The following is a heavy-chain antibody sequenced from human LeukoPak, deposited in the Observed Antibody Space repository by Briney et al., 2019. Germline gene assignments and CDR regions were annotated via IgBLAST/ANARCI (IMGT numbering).Heavy chain of an antibody. CDR2: IYHSGST. V-gene: IGHV4-4*02. CDR1: GGSISSSNW. Sequence: PSETLSLTCAVSGGSISSSNWWSWVRQPPGKGLEWIGEIYHSGSTNYNPSLKSRVTISVDKSKNQFSLKLSSVTAADTAVYYCAGSPPGGRDGYNGYWGQGTLVTVSS. D-gene: IGHD5-24*01. CDR3: AGSPPGGRDGYNGY. J-gene: IGHJ4*02.